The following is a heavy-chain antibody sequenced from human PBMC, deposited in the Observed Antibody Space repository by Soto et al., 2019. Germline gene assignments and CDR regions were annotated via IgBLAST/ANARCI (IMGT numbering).Heavy chain of an antibody. CDR3: ARGKFGSSWPHPDY. CDR2: ISGSGGST. V-gene: IGHV3-23*01. D-gene: IGHD6-13*01. J-gene: IGHJ4*02. Sequence: PGGSLRLACAASGFTFSSYAMSWVRQAPGKGLEWVSAISGSGGSTYYADSVKGRFTISRDNSKNTLYLQMNSLRAEDTAVYYCARGKFGSSWPHPDYWGQGTLVTVSS. CDR1: GFTFSSYA.